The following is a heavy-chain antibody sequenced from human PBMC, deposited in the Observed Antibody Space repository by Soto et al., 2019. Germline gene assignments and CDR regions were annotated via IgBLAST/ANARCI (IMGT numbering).Heavy chain of an antibody. Sequence: SVKVSCKASGGTFSSYAISWVRQAPGQGLEWMGGIIPIFGTANYAQKFQGRVTITADESTSTAYMELSSLRSEDTAVYYCARDRGVYYDFWSGYYTSRNYYGMDVWGQGTKVTVSS. D-gene: IGHD3-3*01. CDR3: ARDRGVYYDFWSGYYTSRNYYGMDV. CDR2: IIPIFGTA. J-gene: IGHJ6*02. V-gene: IGHV1-69*13. CDR1: GGTFSSYA.